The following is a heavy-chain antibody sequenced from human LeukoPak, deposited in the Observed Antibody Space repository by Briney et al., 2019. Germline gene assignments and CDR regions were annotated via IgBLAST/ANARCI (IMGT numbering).Heavy chain of an antibody. CDR1: GFIFSSYG. CDR3: AKDATWIQHFDY. V-gene: IGHV3-30*18. D-gene: IGHD5-18*01. J-gene: IGHJ4*02. CDR2: MSYDGSEK. Sequence: GRSLRLSCAASGFIFSSYGMRWVRQAPGKGLEWVAVMSYDGSEKYYADSVKGRFTISRDNSKNTLYLQLNSLRAEDTAVYYCAKDATWIQHFDYWGQGTLVIVSS.